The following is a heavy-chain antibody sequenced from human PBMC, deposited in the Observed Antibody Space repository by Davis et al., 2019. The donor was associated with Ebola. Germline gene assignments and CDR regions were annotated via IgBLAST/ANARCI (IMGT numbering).Heavy chain of an antibody. CDR3: ARRGDNYDFLSGYYTYYYYGMDV. Sequence: GESLKISCAASGFTFTNYWMTWVRQAPGRGLEWLANINGDGSEEYYVDSVQGRFTIPRDNAIHSLYLQMNSLRAEDTAVYYCARRGDNYDFLSGYYTYYYYGMDVWGQGTTVTVSS. CDR1: GFTFTNYW. J-gene: IGHJ6*02. V-gene: IGHV3-7*03. D-gene: IGHD3-3*01. CDR2: INGDGSEE.